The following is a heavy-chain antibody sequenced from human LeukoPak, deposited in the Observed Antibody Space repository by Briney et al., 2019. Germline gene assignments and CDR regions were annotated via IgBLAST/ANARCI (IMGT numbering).Heavy chain of an antibody. Sequence: SETLTLTCAVYGGSFSGYYWSWIRQPPGKGLEWIGEINHSGSTNYNPSLKSRVTISVDTSKNQFSLKLSSVTAADTAVYYCARGFRYWGQGTLVTVSS. V-gene: IGHV4-34*01. CDR1: GGSFSGYY. CDR3: ARGFRY. J-gene: IGHJ4*02. CDR2: INHSGST.